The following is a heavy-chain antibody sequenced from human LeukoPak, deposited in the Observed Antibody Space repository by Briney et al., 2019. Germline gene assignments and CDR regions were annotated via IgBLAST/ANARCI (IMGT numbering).Heavy chain of an antibody. Sequence: SETLSLTCTVSGGSISSSSYYWGWIRQPPGKGLEWIGTIYYSGITYFKPSLKSRVTISVDTSKNQFSLKLSSVTAADTAVYYCARVGVGYFDSSGYYRPDAFDIWGQGTMVTVSS. J-gene: IGHJ3*02. D-gene: IGHD3-22*01. CDR1: GGSISSSSYY. CDR2: IYYSGIT. V-gene: IGHV4-39*07. CDR3: ARVGVGYFDSSGYYRPDAFDI.